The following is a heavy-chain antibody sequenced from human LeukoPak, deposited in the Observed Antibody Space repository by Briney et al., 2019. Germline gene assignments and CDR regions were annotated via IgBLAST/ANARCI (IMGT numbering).Heavy chain of an antibody. D-gene: IGHD3-10*01. CDR1: GFTFDDYS. J-gene: IGHJ4*02. CDR3: ARDRMVRGVTFDY. CDR2: ISWDGGST. Sequence: GGSLRLSCAASGFTFDDYSMHWVRQPPGKGLEWVSLISWDGGSTFYADSVKGRFTISRDNAKNSLYLQMNSLRAEDTAVYYCARDRMVRGVTFDYWGQGTLVTVSS. V-gene: IGHV3-43*01.